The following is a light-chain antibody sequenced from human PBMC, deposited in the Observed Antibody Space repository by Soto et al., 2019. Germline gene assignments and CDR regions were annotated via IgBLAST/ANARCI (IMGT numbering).Light chain of an antibody. CDR1: SSDVGGYNY. V-gene: IGLV2-8*01. Sequence: QSALTQPPSASGSPGQSVTISCTGTSSDVGGYNYVSWYQQHPGKAPKLLMFRVTERPSGVPDRFSGSKSGNTASLTVSGLQAEDEADYYCSSFTGPTTLDVFGTGTKLTVL. CDR3: SSFTGPTTLDV. J-gene: IGLJ1*01. CDR2: RVT.